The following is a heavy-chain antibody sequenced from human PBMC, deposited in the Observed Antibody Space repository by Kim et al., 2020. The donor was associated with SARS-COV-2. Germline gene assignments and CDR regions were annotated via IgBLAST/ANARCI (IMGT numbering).Heavy chain of an antibody. CDR1: GFSFSSYG. J-gene: IGHJ2*01. Sequence: GGSLRLSCAASGFSFSSYGMHWVRQAPGKGLEWVAFISYDGSDKFYADSVKGRFTISRDNANNMMSLQTNSLRADDTAVFYCARGPVDPKDGWYFDVWGRGTLAT. CDR2: ISYDGSDK. V-gene: IGHV3-33*08. D-gene: IGHD5-12*01. CDR3: ARGPVDPKDGWYFDV.